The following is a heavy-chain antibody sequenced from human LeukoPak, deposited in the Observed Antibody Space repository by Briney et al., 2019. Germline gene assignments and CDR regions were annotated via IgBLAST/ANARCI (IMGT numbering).Heavy chain of an antibody. CDR1: GFTFSSYA. CDR3: AKDGTWRFSINWFDP. CDR2: ISGSGGST. J-gene: IGHJ5*02. Sequence: PGGSLRLSCVASGFTFSSYAMSWVRQAPGKGLEWVSAISGSGGSTYYADPVKGRFTISRDNSKNTLYLQMNSLRAEDTAVYYCAKDGTWRFSINWFDPWGQGTLVTVSS. V-gene: IGHV3-23*01. D-gene: IGHD6-6*01.